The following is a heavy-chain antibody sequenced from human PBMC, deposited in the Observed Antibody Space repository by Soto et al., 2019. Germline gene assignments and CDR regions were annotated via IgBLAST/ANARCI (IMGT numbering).Heavy chain of an antibody. CDR1: GFTFSSYA. CDR3: AKDTHSAWFRGVLDY. D-gene: IGHD6-19*01. Sequence: EMQLLESGGVLVQPGGSLRLSCAASGFTFSSYARSWVRQAPGRGLDWVSAIVGSGTITYYADSVKGRFTISRDNFKNTLYRQMNSLRPEDTDLYYFAKDTHSAWFRGVLDYWGQGTLVTVSS. CDR2: IVGSGTIT. V-gene: IGHV3-23*01. J-gene: IGHJ4*02.